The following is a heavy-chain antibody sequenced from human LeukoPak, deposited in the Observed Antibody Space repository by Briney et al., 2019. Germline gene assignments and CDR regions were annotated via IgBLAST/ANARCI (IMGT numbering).Heavy chain of an antibody. CDR3: ARERMYSGSYSDY. V-gene: IGHV4-39*07. CDR2: IYYSGST. Sequence: SETLSLTCTVSGGSISSSSYYWGWIRQPPGEGLEWIGSIYYSGSTYYNPSLKSRVTISVDTSKNQFSLKLSSVTAADTAVYYCARERMYSGSYSDYWGQGTLVTVSS. D-gene: IGHD1-26*01. CDR1: GGSISSSSYY. J-gene: IGHJ4*02.